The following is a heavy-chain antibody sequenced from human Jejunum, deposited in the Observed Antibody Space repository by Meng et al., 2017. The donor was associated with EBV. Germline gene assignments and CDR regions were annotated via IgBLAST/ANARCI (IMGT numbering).Heavy chain of an antibody. CDR1: GDSVTGYNY. V-gene: IGHV4-61*01. J-gene: IGHJ5*02. CDR3: ARGRGYDYGDS. CDR2: LYYAGKA. Sequence: QVQLEDAGLGLVKASETLSRTCSGSGDSVTGYNYWSWIREPPGKGLEWIRNLYYAGKATYKPFLQSRVTISVDTSNNQILRKVTAVTAADTASYYCARGRGYDYGDSWGQGTLVTVSS. D-gene: IGHD5-12*01.